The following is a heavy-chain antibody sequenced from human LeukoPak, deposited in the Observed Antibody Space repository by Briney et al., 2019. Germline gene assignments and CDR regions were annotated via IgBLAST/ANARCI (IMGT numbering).Heavy chain of an antibody. CDR1: GGSISSYY. Sequence: SETLSLTCTVSGGSISSYYWSWIRQPPGKGLEWIGYIYYSGSTNYNPSLKSRVTISVDTSKNQFSLKLSSVTAADAAVYYCARGLDRYYLDYWGQGTLVTVSS. CDR2: IYYSGST. J-gene: IGHJ4*02. V-gene: IGHV4-59*01. CDR3: ARGLDRYYLDY. D-gene: IGHD3/OR15-3a*01.